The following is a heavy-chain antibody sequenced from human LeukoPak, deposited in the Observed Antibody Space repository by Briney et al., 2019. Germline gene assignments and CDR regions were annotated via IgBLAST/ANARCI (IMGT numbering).Heavy chain of an antibody. Sequence: GGSLRLSCAASGFTFGGSVMHWVRQAAGKGLEWVGRIRSKRNNYATAYAASVKGRFTISRDDSKNTVYLHMDSLKTEDTALYYCSRLEDSSPIEVALDIWGQGTVVTVSS. CDR2: IRSKRNNYAT. CDR3: SRLEDSSPIEVALDI. D-gene: IGHD6-13*01. CDR1: GFTFGGSV. J-gene: IGHJ3*02. V-gene: IGHV3-73*01.